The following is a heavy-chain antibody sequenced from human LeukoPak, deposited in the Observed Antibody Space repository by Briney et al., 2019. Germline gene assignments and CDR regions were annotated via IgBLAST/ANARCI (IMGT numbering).Heavy chain of an antibody. V-gene: IGHV1-18*01. J-gene: IGHJ4*02. CDR2: ISAYNVNT. CDR1: GYTFTSYG. CDR3: ARGSGAVAGMSDY. Sequence: ASVKVSCKASGYTFTSYGISWVRQAPGQRLEWMGGISAYNVNTNYAQKLQGRVTMTTHTSASTAYMDLRTLRSDDTAVYYCARGSGAVAGMSDYWGQGTLVTVSS. D-gene: IGHD6-19*01.